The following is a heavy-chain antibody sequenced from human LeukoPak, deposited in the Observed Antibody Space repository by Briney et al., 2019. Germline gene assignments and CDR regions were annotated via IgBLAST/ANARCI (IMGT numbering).Heavy chain of an antibody. CDR2: ISCTSTSI. J-gene: IGHJ6*03. CDR1: GFTFGSYS. Sequence: GGSLRLSCAASGFTFGSYSMNWVRQAPGKGPEWVSSISCTSTSIYYADSVKGRFTISRDNAKNSLYLQMNSLRAEDTAVYYCARDGYYYGSGSLESYYYYYMDVWGKGTTVTVSS. V-gene: IGHV3-21*01. D-gene: IGHD3-10*01. CDR3: ARDGYYYGSGSLESYYYYYMDV.